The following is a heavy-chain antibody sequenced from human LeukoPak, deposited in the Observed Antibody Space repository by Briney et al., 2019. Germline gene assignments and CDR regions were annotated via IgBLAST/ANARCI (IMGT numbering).Heavy chain of an antibody. CDR3: ARDGSYYYYYMDV. D-gene: IGHD2-15*01. CDR2: IYYSGST. V-gene: IGHV4-59*01. CDR1: GGSISSYY. J-gene: IGHJ6*03. Sequence: SETLSLTCTVSGGSISSYYWSWIRQPSGKGLEWIGYIYYSGSTNYNPSLKSRVTISVDTSKNQFSLKLSSVTAADTAVYYCARDGSYYYYYMDVWGKGTTVTVSS.